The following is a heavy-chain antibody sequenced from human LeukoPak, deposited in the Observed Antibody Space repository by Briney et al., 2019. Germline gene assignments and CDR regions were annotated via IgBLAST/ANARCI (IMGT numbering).Heavy chain of an antibody. D-gene: IGHD4-17*01. J-gene: IGHJ4*02. CDR3: ARVPPDVYGDPYYFDC. CDR2: IYFSGST. CDR1: GASISNGGYY. Sequence: SETLSLTCTVSGASISNGGYYWSWIRQRPGKGLEWIGYIYFSGSTYYNPSLKSRVAISVDTSKNQFSLKPSSVTAADTAMYYCARVPPDVYGDPYYFDCWGQGTLVTVSS. V-gene: IGHV4-31*03.